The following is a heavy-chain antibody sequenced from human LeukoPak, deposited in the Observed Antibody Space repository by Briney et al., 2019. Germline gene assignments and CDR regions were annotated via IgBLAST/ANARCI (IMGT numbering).Heavy chain of an antibody. D-gene: IGHD3-10*01. CDR3: ARDLIVGTTVRGAN. CDR2: IYTSGST. CDR1: GGSISSGSYY. V-gene: IGHV4-61*02. J-gene: IGHJ4*02. Sequence: SETLSLTCTVSGGSISSGSYYWSWIRQPAGKGLEWIGRIYTSGSTNYNPSLKSRVTISVDTSKNQFSLKLSSVTAADTAVYYCARDLIVGTTVRGANWGQGTLVTVSS.